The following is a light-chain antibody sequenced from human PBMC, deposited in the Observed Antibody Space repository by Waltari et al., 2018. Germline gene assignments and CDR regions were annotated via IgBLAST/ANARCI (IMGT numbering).Light chain of an antibody. CDR1: SSDVGSYNL. V-gene: IGLV2-23*01. CDR3: CSYAGSSTWV. Sequence: QSALTQPASVSGSPGQSITISCTGTSSDVGSYNLVSWYQQHPGKAPKRMIYEGSKRPSGVSNRCSGSKSGYTASLTISGLQAEDEADYYCCSYAGSSTWVFGGGTKLTVL. CDR2: EGS. J-gene: IGLJ3*02.